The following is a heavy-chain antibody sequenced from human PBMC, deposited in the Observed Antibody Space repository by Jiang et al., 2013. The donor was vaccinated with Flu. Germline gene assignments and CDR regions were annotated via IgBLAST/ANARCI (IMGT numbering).Heavy chain of an antibody. CDR2: NHSGST. D-gene: IGHD3-22*01. CDR3: ARGTLIPVVVITRRGVWWFDP. Sequence: NHSGSTNYNPSLKSRVTISVDTSKNQFSLKLSSVTAADTAVYYCARGTLIPVVVITRRGVWWFDPWGQGTLVTVSS. J-gene: IGHJ5*02. V-gene: IGHV4-34*01.